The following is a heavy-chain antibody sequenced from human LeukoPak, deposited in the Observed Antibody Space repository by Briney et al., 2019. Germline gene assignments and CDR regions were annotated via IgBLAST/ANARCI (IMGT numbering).Heavy chain of an antibody. J-gene: IGHJ4*02. Sequence: PGGSLRLPCAASGFTFSSYAMHWVRQAPGKGLEWVAVISYDGSNKYCADSVKGRFTISRDNSKNTLYLQMNSLRAEDTAVYYCAILANMDFDYWGQGTLVTVSS. CDR3: AILANMDFDY. V-gene: IGHV3-30*04. CDR1: GFTFSSYA. CDR2: ISYDGSNK. D-gene: IGHD2/OR15-2a*01.